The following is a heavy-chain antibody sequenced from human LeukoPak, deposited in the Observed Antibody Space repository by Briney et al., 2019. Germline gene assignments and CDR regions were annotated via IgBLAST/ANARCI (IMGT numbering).Heavy chain of an antibody. V-gene: IGHV5-51*01. CDR2: IYPGDSDT. J-gene: IGHJ6*02. Sequence: GESLKISCKGSGYSFTSYWIGWVRQMPGKGLEWMGIIYPGDSDTRYSPSFQGQVTISADKSISTAYLQWSSLKASDTAMYYCARMGSQLLYPLYYYYYGMDVWGQGTTVTVS. CDR3: ARMGSQLLYPLYYYYYGMDV. CDR1: GYSFTSYW. D-gene: IGHD2-2*02.